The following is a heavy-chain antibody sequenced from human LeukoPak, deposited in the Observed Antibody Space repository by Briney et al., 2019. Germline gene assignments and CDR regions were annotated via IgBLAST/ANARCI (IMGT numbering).Heavy chain of an antibody. D-gene: IGHD2-2*01. CDR1: GFTFSSYG. CDR2: ISYDGSNK. Sequence: GGSLRLSCAASGFTFSSYGMHWVRQAPGKGLEWVAVISYDGSNKYYADSVKGRFTISRDNSKNTLYLQMNSLRAEDTAVYYCAKDPTKNYCSSTSCYVSSYYGTDVWGKGTTVTVSS. V-gene: IGHV3-30*18. CDR3: AKDPTKNYCSSTSCYVSSYYGTDV. J-gene: IGHJ6*04.